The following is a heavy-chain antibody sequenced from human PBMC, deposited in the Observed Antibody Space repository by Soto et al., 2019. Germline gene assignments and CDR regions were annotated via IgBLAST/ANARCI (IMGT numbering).Heavy chain of an antibody. CDR2: IYYSGST. Sequence: QVQLQESGPGLVKPSQTLSLTCTVSGGSISSGGYYWSWIRQHPGKGLEWIGYIYYSGSTYYNPSLKSRVTISVDTSKNQFSLKLSSVTAADTAVYYCAREARRLQLYWYFDLWGRGTLVTVSS. CDR3: AREARRLQLYWYFDL. D-gene: IGHD5-12*01. J-gene: IGHJ2*01. V-gene: IGHV4-31*03. CDR1: GGSISSGGYY.